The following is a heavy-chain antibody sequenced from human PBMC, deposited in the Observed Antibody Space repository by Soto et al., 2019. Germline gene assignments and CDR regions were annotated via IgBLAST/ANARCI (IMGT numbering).Heavy chain of an antibody. Sequence: PSETLSLTCTVSGGSISSSRYYWGWIRQPPGKGLEWIGSVFYSGTTFYHPSLKSRVTISVDTSKNQFSLKLTSVTAADTAVYYCVRRMESFYDFWSGSAAFDIWGQGTMVTVSS. CDR2: VFYSGTT. J-gene: IGHJ3*02. CDR3: VRRMESFYDFWSGSAAFDI. D-gene: IGHD3-3*01. V-gene: IGHV4-39*01. CDR1: GGSISSSRYY.